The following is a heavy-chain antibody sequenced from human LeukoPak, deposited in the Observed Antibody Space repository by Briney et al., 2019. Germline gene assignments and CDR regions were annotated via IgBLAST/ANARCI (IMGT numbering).Heavy chain of an antibody. Sequence: SETLSLTCTVSDGSLRAYYWSWIRQPPGKGLEWIGYIYYSGSTNYNPSLKSRVTISVDTSKNQFSLKMSSVTAADTAVYYCARSPTYYYDSSGYYYPFDYWGQGTLVTVSS. V-gene: IGHV4-59*01. CDR2: IYYSGST. J-gene: IGHJ4*02. CDR1: DGSLRAYY. D-gene: IGHD3-22*01. CDR3: ARSPTYYYDSSGYYYPFDY.